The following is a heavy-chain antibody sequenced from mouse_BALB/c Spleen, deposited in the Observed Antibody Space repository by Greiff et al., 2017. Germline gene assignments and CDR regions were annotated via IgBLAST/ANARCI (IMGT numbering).Heavy chain of an antibody. J-gene: IGHJ2*01. Sequence: VQLQQSGPELVKPGASVKMSCKASGYTFTSYWMHWVKQRPGQGLEWIGEINPSNGRTNYNEKFKSKATLTVDKSSSTAYMQLSSLTSEDSAVYYCARGSTMIRDYWGQGTTLTVSS. CDR1: GYTFTSYW. CDR3: ARGSTMIRDY. V-gene: IGHV1S81*02. CDR2: INPSNGRT. D-gene: IGHD2-4*01.